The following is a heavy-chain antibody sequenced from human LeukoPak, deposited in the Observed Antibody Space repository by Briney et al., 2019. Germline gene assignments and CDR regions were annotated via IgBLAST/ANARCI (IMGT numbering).Heavy chain of an antibody. CDR1: GYTFTDYY. CDR2: MNVKTGAT. D-gene: IGHD1-26*01. V-gene: IGHV1-2*02. CDR3: ARQSGTYWGLDY. Sequence: ASVKVSCKASGYTFTDYYIHWVRQAPGHGLEWLGWMNVKTGATSSAQKFPGRFTMTRDTAIGTASMEFSSLTSDDTAVYYCARQSGTYWGLDYWGQGTLVTVSS. J-gene: IGHJ4*02.